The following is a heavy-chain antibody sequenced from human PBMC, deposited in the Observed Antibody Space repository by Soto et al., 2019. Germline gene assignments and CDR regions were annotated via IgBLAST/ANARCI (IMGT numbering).Heavy chain of an antibody. CDR1: GGSISSYY. D-gene: IGHD3-3*01. CDR2: IYYSGST. V-gene: IGHV4-59*08. Sequence: QVQLQESGPGLVKPSETLSLTCTVSGGSISSYYWSWIRQPPGKGLEWIGYIYYSGSTNYNPSLKSRVTISVDTSKNQFSLKLSSVTAADTAVYYCARHGPHDFWSGYVYYYYYMDVWGKGTTVTVSS. J-gene: IGHJ6*03. CDR3: ARHGPHDFWSGYVYYYYYMDV.